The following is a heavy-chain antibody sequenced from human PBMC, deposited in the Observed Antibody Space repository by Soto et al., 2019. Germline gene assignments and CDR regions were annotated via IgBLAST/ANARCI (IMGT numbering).Heavy chain of an antibody. V-gene: IGHV3-48*03. CDR2: ISSSGSTI. J-gene: IGHJ6*02. CDR1: GFTFSSYE. Sequence: GGSLRLSCAASGFTFSSYEMNWVRQAPGKGLEWVSYISSSGSTIYYADSVKGRFTISRDNAKNSLYLQMNSLRAEDTAVYYCASNGEFHYYGMDVWGQGTTVTVS. D-gene: IGHD3-10*01. CDR3: ASNGEFHYYGMDV.